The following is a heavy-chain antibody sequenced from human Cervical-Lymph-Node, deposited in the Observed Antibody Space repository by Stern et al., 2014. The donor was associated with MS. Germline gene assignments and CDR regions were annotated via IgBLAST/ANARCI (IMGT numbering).Heavy chain of an antibody. J-gene: IGHJ4*02. CDR3: ARLAAAGSYDY. D-gene: IGHD6-13*01. V-gene: IGHV1-46*01. CDR2: INPSGGST. CDR1: GYTFTNYY. Sequence: MQLVESGAEVKKPGASVKVSCKASGYTFTNYYMHWVRQAPGQGLEWMGIINPSGGSTSYAQKFQGRVTITADESTSTAYMELSSLRSEDTAVYYCARLAAAGSYDYWGQGTLVTVSS.